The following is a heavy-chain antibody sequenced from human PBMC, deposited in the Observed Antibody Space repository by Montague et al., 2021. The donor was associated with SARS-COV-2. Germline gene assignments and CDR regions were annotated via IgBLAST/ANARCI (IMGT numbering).Heavy chain of an antibody. D-gene: IGHD4-17*01. J-gene: IGHJ4*02. CDR3: ARAPDDYGTFGY. V-gene: IGHV4-61*02. Sequence: TLSLTCSVSGDSIGSGSYYWSWIRRAAGEGLEWIGRIYTSGRTDHNPTIINRVIISLDTSKNQFSLKLSSLTTADTGVYYCARAPDDYGTFGYWGQGIPVIVSS. CDR1: GDSIGSGSYY. CDR2: IYTSGRT.